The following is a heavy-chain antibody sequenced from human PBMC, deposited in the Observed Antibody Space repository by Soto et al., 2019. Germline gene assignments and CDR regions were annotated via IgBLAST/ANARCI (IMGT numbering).Heavy chain of an antibody. CDR2: FDPEDGET. CDR1: GYTLTELS. V-gene: IGHV1-24*01. CDR3: ATFAVVTHLNWFDP. D-gene: IGHD2-15*01. Sequence: QVQLVQSGAEVKKPGASVKVSCKVSGYTLTELSMHWVRQAPGKGLEWMGGFDPEDGETIYAQKFKGRVTMTKDTSTDTAYMELSSLRSEDTAVYYCATFAVVTHLNWFDPWGQGTLVTVSS. J-gene: IGHJ5*02.